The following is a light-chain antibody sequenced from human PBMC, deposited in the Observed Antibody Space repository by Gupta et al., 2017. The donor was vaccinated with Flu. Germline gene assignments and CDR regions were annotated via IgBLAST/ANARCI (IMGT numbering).Light chain of an antibody. CDR2: TAS. V-gene: IGKV1-39*01. CDR1: QSISSY. J-gene: IGKJ2*03. CDR3: QQTYNTLPYS. Sequence: DIQMTQSPPSLSASVGDRVTITCRASQSISSYLNWYQQKPGKAPKPLIYTASSLQSGVPSRFSGSGSGTDFTLTISSLQPEDFATYYCQQTYNTLPYSFGQGTKLEIK.